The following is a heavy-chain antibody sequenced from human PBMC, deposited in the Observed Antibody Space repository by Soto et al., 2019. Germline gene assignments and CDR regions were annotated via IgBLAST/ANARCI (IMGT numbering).Heavy chain of an antibody. J-gene: IGHJ6*02. Sequence: ASVKVSCKASGYTFTGYYMHWVRQAPGQGLEWMGWINPNSGGTNYAQKFQGRVTMTRDTSISTAYMELSRLRSDDTAVYYCARAGWRSGSYRGGYYYYGMDVWGQGTTVTVSS. CDR3: ARAGWRSGSYRGGYYYYGMDV. D-gene: IGHD3-22*01. CDR2: INPNSGGT. V-gene: IGHV1-2*02. CDR1: GYTFTGYY.